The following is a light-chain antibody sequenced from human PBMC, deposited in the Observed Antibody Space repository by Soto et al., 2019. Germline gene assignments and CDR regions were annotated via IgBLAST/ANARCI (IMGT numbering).Light chain of an antibody. V-gene: IGKV3-20*01. CDR2: GAS. J-gene: IGKJ1*01. Sequence: EIVLTQSPGTLSLSPGARATLSCRASQSVSSSYLAWYQQKPGQAPRLLIYGASSRATGIPDRFSGSGSGTDFTLTISRLEPEEFAVYYCQQYGKAFGQGTKVEIK. CDR3: QQYGKA. CDR1: QSVSSSY.